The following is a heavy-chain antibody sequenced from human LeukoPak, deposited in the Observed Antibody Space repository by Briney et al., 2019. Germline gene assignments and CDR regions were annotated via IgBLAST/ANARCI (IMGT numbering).Heavy chain of an antibody. Sequence: SETLSLTCTVSGGSFDTYQWTWLRQPAGETLEWIGRIHTRGTLNYNPSIQTRVSMSLDRTKNQFSLRLSSVTAADTAVYYCARESTTVGAIGAFDMWGQGTMVAVSS. CDR2: IHTRGTL. V-gene: IGHV4-4*07. D-gene: IGHD1-26*01. CDR1: GGSFDTYQ. J-gene: IGHJ3*02. CDR3: ARESTTVGAIGAFDM.